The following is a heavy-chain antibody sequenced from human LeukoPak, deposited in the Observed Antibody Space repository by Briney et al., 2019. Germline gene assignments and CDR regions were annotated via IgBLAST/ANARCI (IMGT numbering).Heavy chain of an antibody. D-gene: IGHD2-2*01. Sequence: PGGSLRLSCAASGFTFSSYAMSWVRQAPGKGLEWVSAIIGSGGGTYYSDSVKGRFTISRDNSKNTLYLQMNSLRAEDTAVYYCAKAGCSSTSCHFDYWGQGTLVTVSS. J-gene: IGHJ4*02. V-gene: IGHV3-23*01. CDR1: GFTFSSYA. CDR2: IIGSGGGT. CDR3: AKAGCSSTSCHFDY.